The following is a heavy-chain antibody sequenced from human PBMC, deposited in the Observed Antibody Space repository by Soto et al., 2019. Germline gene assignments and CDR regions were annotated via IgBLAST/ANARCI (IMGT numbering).Heavy chain of an antibody. D-gene: IGHD1-26*01. CDR3: ARAPGQWELPLPFDY. J-gene: IGHJ4*02. Sequence: SVKVSCKASGGTFSSYAISWVRQAPGQGLEWMGGIIPIFGTANYAQKFQGRVTITADESTSTAYMEPSSLRSEDTAVYYCARAPGQWELPLPFDYWGQGTLVTVSS. CDR1: GGTFSSYA. CDR2: IIPIFGTA. V-gene: IGHV1-69*13.